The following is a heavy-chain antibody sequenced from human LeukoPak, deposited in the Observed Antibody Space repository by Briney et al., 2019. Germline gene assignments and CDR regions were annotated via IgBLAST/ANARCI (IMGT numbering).Heavy chain of an antibody. Sequence: GGSLRLSCAASGFTFSSYAMHWVRQAPGKGLEYVSAISSNGGSTYYANSVKGRFTISRDNSKNTLYLQMGSLRAEDTAVYYCAKTLGYCSGGSCPKPYSNYYFDYWGQGTLVTVSS. V-gene: IGHV3-64*01. D-gene: IGHD2-15*01. CDR2: ISSNGGST. J-gene: IGHJ4*02. CDR1: GFTFSSYA. CDR3: AKTLGYCSGGSCPKPYSNYYFDY.